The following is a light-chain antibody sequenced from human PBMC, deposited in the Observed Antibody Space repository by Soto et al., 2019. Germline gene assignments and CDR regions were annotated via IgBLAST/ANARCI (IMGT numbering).Light chain of an antibody. V-gene: IGKV3-11*01. CDR3: QQRSNWPPIT. CDR1: QSVSSN. J-gene: IGKJ5*01. CDR2: GAS. Sequence: EMVVTRSPATLSXXXXXXXXXXXRASQSVSSNLAWYQQKPGQAPRLLIYGASNRATGIPARFSGSGSGTDFTLTISSLEAEDFAVYYCQQRSNWPPITFGQGTRLEI.